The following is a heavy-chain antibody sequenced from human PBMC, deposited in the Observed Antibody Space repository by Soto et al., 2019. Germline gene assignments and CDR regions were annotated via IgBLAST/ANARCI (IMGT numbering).Heavy chain of an antibody. CDR1: GFTFSNYA. Sequence: EVQLLESGGGLVQPGGSLRLSCAVSGFTFSNYAMNWVRQAPGKGLEWVSSISASGSVTYYEDSVRGRFTISRDNAKNTLSLQMNSLRAEDTAVYYCAKDALGDYYYYGMDVLGQGTTVTVSS. V-gene: IGHV3-23*01. J-gene: IGHJ6*02. CDR3: AKDALGDYYYYGMDV. CDR2: ISASGSVT.